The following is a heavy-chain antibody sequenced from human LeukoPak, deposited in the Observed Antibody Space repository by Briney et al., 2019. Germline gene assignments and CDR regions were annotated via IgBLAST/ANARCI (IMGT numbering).Heavy chain of an antibody. Sequence: SETLSLTCTVSGGSTSSYYWSWIRQPAGKGLEWIGRIYTGGSTNYNPSLKSRVTMSVDTSKNQFSLKLGSVTAADTAVYYCARAPTAYCLSTSCQPYFDYWGQGTLVTVSS. CDR1: GGSTSSYY. D-gene: IGHD2-2*01. J-gene: IGHJ4*02. CDR3: ARAPTAYCLSTSCQPYFDY. CDR2: IYTGGST. V-gene: IGHV4-4*07.